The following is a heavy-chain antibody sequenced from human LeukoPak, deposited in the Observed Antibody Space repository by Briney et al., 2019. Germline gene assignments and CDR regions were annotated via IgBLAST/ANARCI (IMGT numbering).Heavy chain of an antibody. J-gene: IGHJ3*02. CDR1: GFTFSSYW. Sequence: GGSLRLSCAASGFTFSSYWMSWVRQAPGKGLEWVANIKQDGSEKYYVDSVKGRFTISRDNAKNSLYLQMNSLRAVDTAVYYCARDTLLGSAHAFDIWGQGTMVTVSS. V-gene: IGHV3-7*01. D-gene: IGHD1-26*01. CDR2: IKQDGSEK. CDR3: ARDTLLGSAHAFDI.